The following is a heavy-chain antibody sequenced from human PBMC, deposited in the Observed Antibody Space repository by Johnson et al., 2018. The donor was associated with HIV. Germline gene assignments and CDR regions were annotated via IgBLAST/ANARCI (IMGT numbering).Heavy chain of an antibody. CDR2: IYSGGST. D-gene: IGHD3-22*01. Sequence: VQLVESGGGLVQPGGSLRLSCAVSGFTVSSNYMSWVRQAPGKGLEWVSVIYSGGSTYYADSVKGRFTISRDNSKNTLYLQMNSLRAEDTAVYYCARVRGLIAFDIWGQGTMVTVSS. J-gene: IGHJ3*02. CDR3: ARVRGLIAFDI. CDR1: GFTVSSNY. V-gene: IGHV3-66*01.